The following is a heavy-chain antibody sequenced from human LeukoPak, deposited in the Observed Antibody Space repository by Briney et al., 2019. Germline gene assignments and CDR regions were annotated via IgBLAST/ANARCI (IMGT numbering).Heavy chain of an antibody. V-gene: IGHV3-7*01. CDR2: IKQDGSEK. J-gene: IGHJ2*01. Sequence: HPGGSLRLSCAASGFTFSSYWMSWVRQAPGKGLEWVANIKQDGSEKYYVDSVKGRFTISRDNAKNSLYLQMNSLRAEDTAVYYCARSVNWGSLGFYFDLWGRGTLVTVSS. CDR1: GFTFSSYW. CDR3: ARSVNWGSLGFYFDL. D-gene: IGHD7-27*01.